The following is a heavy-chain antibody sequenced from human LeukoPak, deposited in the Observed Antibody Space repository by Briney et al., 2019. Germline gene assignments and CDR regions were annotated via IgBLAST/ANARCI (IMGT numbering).Heavy chain of an antibody. CDR3: ARVEIQGYIDY. J-gene: IGHJ4*02. D-gene: IGHD5-18*01. CDR1: GFTFSSYG. Sequence: PGRSLRLSCAASGFTFSSYGMHWVRQAPGKGLEWVAAIWSDGSDKYYADSVKGRFTISRDNSKNTLYLQMNSLRAEDTAVYYCARVEIQGYIDYWGQGTLVTVSS. V-gene: IGHV3-33*01. CDR2: IWSDGSDK.